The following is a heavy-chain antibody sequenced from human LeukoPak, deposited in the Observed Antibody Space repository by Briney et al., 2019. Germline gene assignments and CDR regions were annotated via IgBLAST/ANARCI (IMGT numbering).Heavy chain of an antibody. Sequence: GGSLRLSCAASGFTFDDYAMHWVRQAPGKGLEWVSYISSSSSTIYYADSVKGRFTISRDNAKNSLYLQMNSLRAEDTAVYYCARIQRFGGTHSIYYYYGMDVWGQGTTVTVSS. D-gene: IGHD3-10*01. CDR3: ARIQRFGGTHSIYYYYGMDV. CDR1: GFTFDDYA. J-gene: IGHJ6*02. V-gene: IGHV3-48*01. CDR2: ISSSSSTI.